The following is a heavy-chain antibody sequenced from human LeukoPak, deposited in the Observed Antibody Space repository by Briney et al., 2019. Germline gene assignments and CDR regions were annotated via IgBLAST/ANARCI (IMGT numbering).Heavy chain of an antibody. CDR3: ARRTYSSSSSIFDY. D-gene: IGHD6-6*01. V-gene: IGHV1-18*01. Sequence: ASVKVSCKASGYTFTSYGISWVRQAPGQGLEWMGWISGYNGNTNYAQKLQGRVAMTTDTSTSTAYMELRGLRSDDTAVYYCARRTYSSSSSIFDYWGQGTLVTVSS. CDR2: ISGYNGNT. CDR1: GYTFTSYG. J-gene: IGHJ4*02.